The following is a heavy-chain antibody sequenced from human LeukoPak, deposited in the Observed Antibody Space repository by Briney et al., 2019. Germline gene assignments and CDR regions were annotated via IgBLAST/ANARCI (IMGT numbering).Heavy chain of an antibody. V-gene: IGHV4-38-2*02. Sequence: SETLSLTCTVSGYSISSGYYWGWIRQPPGKGREWIGSIYHSGSTYYNPSLKSRVTISVDTSKNQFSLKLSSVTAADTAVYYCARNAPRQKYYYGSGRDAFDIWGQGTMVTVSS. CDR3: ARNAPRQKYYYGSGRDAFDI. CDR2: IYHSGST. J-gene: IGHJ3*02. D-gene: IGHD3-10*01. CDR1: GYSISSGYY.